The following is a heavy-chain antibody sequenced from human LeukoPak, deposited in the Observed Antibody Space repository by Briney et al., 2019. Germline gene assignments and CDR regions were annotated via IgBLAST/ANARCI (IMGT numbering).Heavy chain of an antibody. CDR1: GYTFTSYD. Sequence: AASVRVSCKASGYTFTSYDMNWVRQAPGQGLEGMGWMNPNSGNTVYAQKFQGRVTMTRNTSISTAYMELSSLRSEDTAVYYCARGLRVEGFGGFYDSSGAGDYWGQGTLVTVSS. J-gene: IGHJ4*02. CDR2: MNPNSGNT. CDR3: ARGLRVEGFGGFYDSSGAGDY. D-gene: IGHD3-22*01. V-gene: IGHV1-8*01.